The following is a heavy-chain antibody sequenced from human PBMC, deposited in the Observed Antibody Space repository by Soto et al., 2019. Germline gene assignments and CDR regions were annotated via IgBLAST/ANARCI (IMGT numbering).Heavy chain of an antibody. J-gene: IGHJ4*02. CDR1: GFTFSSYG. CDR2: IWYDGSNK. D-gene: IGHD3-3*01. Sequence: PVGSLRLSCAASGFTFSSYGMHWVRQAPGKGLEWVAVIWYDGSNKYYADSVKGRFTISRDNSKNTLYLQMNSLRAEDTAVYYCARGAGFAGSGYYYFDYWGQGTLVTVSS. CDR3: ARGAGFAGSGYYYFDY. V-gene: IGHV3-33*01.